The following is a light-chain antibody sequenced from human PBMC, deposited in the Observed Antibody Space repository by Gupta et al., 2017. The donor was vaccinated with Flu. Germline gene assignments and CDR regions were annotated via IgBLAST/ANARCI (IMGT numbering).Light chain of an antibody. V-gene: IGLV2-14*01. CDR3: SSYTPTIVP. CDR1: SSDIGAYDY. J-gene: IGLJ2*01. Sequence: QSALTQPASVSGSPGQSITISCTGTSSDIGAYDYVSWYQQHPGKAPKLMIYEVTNRPSGVSNRFSGSKSGNTASLTISGLQAEDEADYYCSSYTPTIVPFGGGTRLTVL. CDR2: EVT.